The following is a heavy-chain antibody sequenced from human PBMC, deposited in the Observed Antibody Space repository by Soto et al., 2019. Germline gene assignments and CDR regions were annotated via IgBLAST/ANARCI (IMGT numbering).Heavy chain of an antibody. CDR3: ARRYGGKFDY. D-gene: IGHD1-26*01. V-gene: IGHV4-34*01. Sequence: SETLSLTCAVYGGSFSGYYWSWIRQPPGKGLEWIGEINHSGSTNYNPSLKSRVTISVDTSKNQFSLKLSSVTAADTAVYYCARRYGGKFDYWGQGTPVTVSS. J-gene: IGHJ4*02. CDR2: INHSGST. CDR1: GGSFSGYY.